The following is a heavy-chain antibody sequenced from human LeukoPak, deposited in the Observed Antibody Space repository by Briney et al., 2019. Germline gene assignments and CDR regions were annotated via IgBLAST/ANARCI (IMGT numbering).Heavy chain of an antibody. J-gene: IGHJ4*02. CDR1: GFTFSSYA. CDR2: LSGSGGST. D-gene: IGHD3-3*01. V-gene: IGHV3-23*01. CDR3: AKERFLEWSYFDY. Sequence: GGTLRLSCAASGFTFSSYAMSWVRQAPGKGLEWVSALSGSGGSTYYADSVKGRFTISRDNSKNTLYLQMNSLRAEDTAVYYCAKERFLEWSYFDYWGQGTLVTVSS.